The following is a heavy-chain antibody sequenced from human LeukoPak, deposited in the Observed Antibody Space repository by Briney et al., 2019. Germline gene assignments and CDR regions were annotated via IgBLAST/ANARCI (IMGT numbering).Heavy chain of an antibody. Sequence: ASMKVSCKASGYTFTGYYMHWVRQAPGQGLEWMGWINPNSGGTNYAQKFQGRVTMTRDTSISTAYMELSRLRSDDTAVYYCARDLTTVKYAFDIWGQGTMVTVSS. CDR3: ARDLTTVKYAFDI. J-gene: IGHJ3*02. D-gene: IGHD4-17*01. V-gene: IGHV1-2*02. CDR1: GYTFTGYY. CDR2: INPNSGGT.